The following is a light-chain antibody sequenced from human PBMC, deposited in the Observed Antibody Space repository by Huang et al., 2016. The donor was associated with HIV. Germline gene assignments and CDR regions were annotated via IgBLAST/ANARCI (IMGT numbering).Light chain of an antibody. CDR2: GAS. CDR1: QTISSSY. V-gene: IGKV3-20*01. J-gene: IGKJ1*01. CDR3: QQYGSSSWT. Sequence: IVLTQSPGTLSLSPGERATLSCRAGQTISSSYLAWYQHKPGQAPRLLIYGASSRATGIPDRFSGSGSGTDFTLTISRLDPEDFAVYYCQQYGSSSWTFGQGTKVEIK.